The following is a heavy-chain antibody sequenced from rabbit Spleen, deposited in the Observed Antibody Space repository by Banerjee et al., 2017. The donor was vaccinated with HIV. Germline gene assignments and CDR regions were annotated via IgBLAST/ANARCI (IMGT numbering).Heavy chain of an antibody. CDR1: GFSFSSGYD. CDR3: ARGSAAMTMLMIGFYLNL. D-gene: IGHD2-1*01. V-gene: IGHV1S45*01. CDR2: IYAGSSGNT. J-gene: IGHJ4*01. Sequence: QEQLEESGGGLVKPGASLTLTCKASGFSFSSGYDMCWVRQAPGKGLEWIACIYAGSSGNTYYANWAKGRFTISRTSSTTVTLEMTSLTAADTATYFCARGSAAMTMLMIGFYLNLWGQGTLVTVS.